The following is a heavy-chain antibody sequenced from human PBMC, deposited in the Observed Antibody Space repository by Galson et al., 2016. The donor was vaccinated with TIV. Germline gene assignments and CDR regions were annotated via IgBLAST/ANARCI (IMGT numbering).Heavy chain of an antibody. CDR1: GFTFSSHG. Sequence: SLRLSCAAAGFTFSSHGMSWVRQAPGKGLEWVSGISAGGGTTHYADSVKGRFTISRDNSRNTLYLQINSLRAEDTAVYYCAKVPRIVLVIGDPYFFDYWGQGTLVTVSS. CDR2: ISAGGGTT. D-gene: IGHD3-22*01. V-gene: IGHV3-23*01. CDR3: AKVPRIVLVIGDPYFFDY. J-gene: IGHJ4*02.